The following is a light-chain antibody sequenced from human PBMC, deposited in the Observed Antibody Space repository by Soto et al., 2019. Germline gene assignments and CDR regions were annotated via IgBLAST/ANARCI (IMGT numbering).Light chain of an antibody. CDR2: AAS. J-gene: IGKJ1*01. Sequence: DIQMTQSPSSVSASVGDRVTITCRASQGISNWIAWYQHKPGKAPKLLIYAASTLQSGVPSRFSGSGSGTGFTITISSLKPEDFATYCCQQANSFPPTLGQGTKVDIK. CDR1: QGISNW. V-gene: IGKV1-12*01. CDR3: QQANSFPPT.